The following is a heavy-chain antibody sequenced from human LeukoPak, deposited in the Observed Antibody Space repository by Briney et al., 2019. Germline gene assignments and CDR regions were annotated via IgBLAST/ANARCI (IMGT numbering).Heavy chain of an antibody. J-gene: IGHJ4*02. CDR2: ISYDGSNK. CDR3: AKLPRQSDYYDSSGYSTPVDY. CDR1: GFTFSSYG. D-gene: IGHD3-22*01. Sequence: GGSLRLSCAASGFTFSSYGMHWVRQAPGKGLEWVAVISYDGSNKYYADSVKGRFTISRENSKNTLYLQMNSLRAEDTAVYYCAKLPRQSDYYDSSGYSTPVDYWGQGTLVTVSS. V-gene: IGHV3-30*18.